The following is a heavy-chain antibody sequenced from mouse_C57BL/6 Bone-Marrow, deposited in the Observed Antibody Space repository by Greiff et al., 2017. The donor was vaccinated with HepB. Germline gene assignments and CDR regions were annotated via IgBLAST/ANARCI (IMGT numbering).Heavy chain of an antibody. V-gene: IGHV5-9-1*02. J-gene: IGHJ3*01. CDR2: ISSGGDYI. Sequence: EVQRVEPGEGLVKPGGSLKLSCAASGFTFSSYAMSWVRQTPEKRLEWVAYISSGGDYIYYADTVKGRFTISRDNARNTLYLQMSSLKSKDTAMYYCTRDTTVVAPFAYWGQGTLVTVSA. CDR3: TRDTTVVAPFAY. CDR1: GFTFSSYA. D-gene: IGHD1-1*01.